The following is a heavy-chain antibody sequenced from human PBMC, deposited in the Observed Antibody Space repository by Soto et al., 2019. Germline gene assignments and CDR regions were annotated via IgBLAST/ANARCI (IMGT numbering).Heavy chain of an antibody. J-gene: IGHJ4*02. CDR2: INHSGST. D-gene: IGHD4-17*01. CDR3: ATKVDYGDDVNDY. Sequence: TLSLTCAVSGGSITTGGYSWSWIRQPPGKGLEWIGYINHSGSTYYNPSLKSRVTISVDRSKNQFSLKLRSVTAAVTATYYCATKVDYGDDVNDYWGQGTLVTVSS. V-gene: IGHV4-30-2*01. CDR1: GGSITTGGYS.